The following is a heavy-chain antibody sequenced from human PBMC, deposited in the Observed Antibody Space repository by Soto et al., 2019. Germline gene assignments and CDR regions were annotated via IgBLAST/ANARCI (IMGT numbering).Heavy chain of an antibody. CDR2: IYYSGST. CDR3: ARGRTESFDYYDSSGYPFDY. V-gene: IGHV4-31*03. D-gene: IGHD3-22*01. CDR1: GGSISSGCYY. J-gene: IGHJ4*02. Sequence: ASETLSLTCTVSGGSISSGCYYWSWIRQHPGKGLEWIGYIYYSGSTYYNPSLKSRVTISVDTSKNQFSLKLSSVTAADTAVYYCARGRTESFDYYDSSGYPFDYWGQGTLVTVSS.